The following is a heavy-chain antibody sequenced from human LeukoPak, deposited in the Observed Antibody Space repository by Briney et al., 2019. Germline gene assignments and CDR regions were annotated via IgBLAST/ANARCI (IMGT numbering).Heavy chain of an antibody. V-gene: IGHV4-39*07. CDR3: ARVRRVAAAGEQPTLNWFDP. CDR1: GGSISSSSYY. Sequence: SETLSLTCTVSGGSISSSSYYWGWIRQPPGKGLEWIGSIYYSGSTYYNPSLKSRVTISVDTSKNQFSLKLSSVTAADTAVYYCARVRRVAAAGEQPTLNWFDPWGQGTLVTVSS. CDR2: IYYSGST. J-gene: IGHJ5*02. D-gene: IGHD6-13*01.